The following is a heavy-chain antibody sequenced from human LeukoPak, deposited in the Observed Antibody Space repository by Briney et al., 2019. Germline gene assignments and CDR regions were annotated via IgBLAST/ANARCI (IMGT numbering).Heavy chain of an antibody. J-gene: IGHJ3*02. Sequence: SETLSLTCTVSGGSISSYYWGWIRQPPGKGLEWIGYIYYSGSTYYNPSLKSRVTISVDTSKNQFSLKLSSVTAADTAVYYCARNKLGRLDIWGQGTMVTVSS. D-gene: IGHD7-27*01. V-gene: IGHV4-59*12. CDR2: IYYSGST. CDR1: GGSISSYY. CDR3: ARNKLGRLDI.